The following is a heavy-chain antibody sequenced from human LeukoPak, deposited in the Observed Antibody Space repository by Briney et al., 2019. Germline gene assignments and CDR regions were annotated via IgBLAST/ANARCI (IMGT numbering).Heavy chain of an antibody. D-gene: IGHD3-10*01. CDR1: GGSISSGGYS. CDR3: ARAGAMVRGVPSFDY. V-gene: IGHV4-30-2*01. Sequence: SETLSLTCAVSGGSISSGGYSWSWIRQPPGKGLEWIGYIYHSGSTYYNPSLKSRVTISVDRSKNQFSLKLSSVTAADTAVYYCARAGAMVRGVPSFDYWGQGTLVTVSS. J-gene: IGHJ4*02. CDR2: IYHSGST.